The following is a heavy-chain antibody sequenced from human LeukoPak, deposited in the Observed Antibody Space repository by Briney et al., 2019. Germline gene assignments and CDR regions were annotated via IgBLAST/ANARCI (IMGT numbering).Heavy chain of an antibody. J-gene: IGHJ5*02. V-gene: IGHV4-59*01. Sequence: SETLSLTCTVSGGSISSYYWSWIRQPPGKGLEWIGYIYYSGSTNYNPSLKSRVTISVDTSKNQFSLKLSSVTAADTAVYYCARDMVRGGSWFDPWGQGTLVTVSS. D-gene: IGHD3-10*01. CDR2: IYYSGST. CDR3: ARDMVRGGSWFDP. CDR1: GGSISSYY.